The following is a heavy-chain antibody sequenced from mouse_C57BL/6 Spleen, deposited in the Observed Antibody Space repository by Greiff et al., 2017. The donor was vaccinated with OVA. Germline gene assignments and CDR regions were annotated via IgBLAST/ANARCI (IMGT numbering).Heavy chain of an antibody. CDR2: INPSSGYT. J-gene: IGHJ4*01. V-gene: IGHV1-4*01. D-gene: IGHD1-2*01. CDR1: GYTFTSYT. CDR3: AREVITTGDAMDY. Sequence: VQLQQSGAELARPGASVKMSCTASGYTFTSYTMHWVKQRPGQGLEWIGYINPSSGYTKYNQKFKDKATLTADKSSSTAYMHLSSLTSEDSAVYYCAREVITTGDAMDYWGQGTSVTVSS.